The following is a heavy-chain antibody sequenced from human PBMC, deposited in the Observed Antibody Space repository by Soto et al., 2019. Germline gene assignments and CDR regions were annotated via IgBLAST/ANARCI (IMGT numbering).Heavy chain of an antibody. CDR2: IIPIFGTA. J-gene: IGHJ6*02. CDR3: ARDDVDTAMPYGMDV. V-gene: IGHV1-69*12. Sequence: QVQLVQSGAEVKKPGSSVKVSCKASGGTLSSYAIRWVRQAPGQGLEWMGGIIPIFGTANYAQKFQGRVTITADESTSTAYMELSSLRSEGTAVYYCARDDVDTAMPYGMDVWGQGTTVTVSS. D-gene: IGHD5-18*01. CDR1: GGTLSSYA.